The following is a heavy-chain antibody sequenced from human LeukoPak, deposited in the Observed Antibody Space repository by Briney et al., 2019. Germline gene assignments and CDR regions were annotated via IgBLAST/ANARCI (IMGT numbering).Heavy chain of an antibody. J-gene: IGHJ4*02. CDR3: AGLVGRYSSGLYYYYFDY. Sequence: SETLSLTCTVSGDSINSLDLWSWVRQPPGKGLEWIGEMYLSGTTHSNPSVKSRVTISIDKSKNQFFLNLSSVTAADTAVYYCAGLVGRYSSGLYYYYFDYWGQGTLVTVPS. V-gene: IGHV4-4*02. CDR2: MYLSGTT. CDR1: GDSINSLDL. D-gene: IGHD3-22*01.